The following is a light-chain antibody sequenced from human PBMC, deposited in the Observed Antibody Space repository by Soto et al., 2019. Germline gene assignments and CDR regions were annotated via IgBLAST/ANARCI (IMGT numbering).Light chain of an antibody. J-gene: IGKJ2*01. CDR2: GTS. Sequence: EIVLTQSPVTLSLSPGERATLSCRASQSVSSSYLAWYQQKPGQAPRLLIYGTSSRAAGIPDKFSGSGSGTDFTLSISRLEPEDFAVYYCQHYGGSPLYTFGQGTKLEIK. CDR3: QHYGGSPLYT. CDR1: QSVSSSY. V-gene: IGKV3-20*01.